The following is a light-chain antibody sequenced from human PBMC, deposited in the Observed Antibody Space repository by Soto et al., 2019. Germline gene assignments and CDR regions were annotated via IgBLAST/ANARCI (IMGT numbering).Light chain of an antibody. Sequence: QSVLTQPPSASGSPGQSVAISCTGTSSDVGGYNYVSWYQQHPGKAPKLMIYEVNKRPSGVPDRFSGSKSGNTASLTVSGLQAEDEDDYYCSSYAGRSNVFGTGTKVNV. CDR3: SSYAGRSNV. CDR2: EVN. CDR1: SSDVGGYNY. J-gene: IGLJ1*01. V-gene: IGLV2-8*01.